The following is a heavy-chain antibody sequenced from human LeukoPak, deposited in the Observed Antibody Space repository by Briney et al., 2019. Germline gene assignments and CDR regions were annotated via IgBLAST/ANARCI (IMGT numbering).Heavy chain of an antibody. CDR2: ISYDGSNT. V-gene: IGHV3-30-3*01. Sequence: GRSLRLSCAASGFTFSTYAMHWVRQAPGKGLEWVAAISYDGSNTYSADSVKGRFTISRDNSKNTLYLQMNSLRAEDTAVYYCAKDSLPYYYGSGSYWGAYYFDYWGQGTLVTVSS. CDR3: AKDSLPYYYGSGSYWGAYYFDY. D-gene: IGHD3-10*01. CDR1: GFTFSTYA. J-gene: IGHJ4*02.